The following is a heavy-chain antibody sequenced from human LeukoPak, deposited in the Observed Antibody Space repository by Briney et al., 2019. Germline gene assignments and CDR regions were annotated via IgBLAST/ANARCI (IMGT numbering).Heavy chain of an antibody. Sequence: PSETLSLTCAVSGGSISSSNWWSWVRQPPGKGLEWIGEIYHSGSANYNPSLKSRVTISVDKSKNQFSLKLSSVTAADTAVYYCARGPAPDTVGFDYWGQGTLVTVSS. V-gene: IGHV4-4*02. CDR2: IYHSGSA. D-gene: IGHD4-23*01. J-gene: IGHJ4*01. CDR3: ARGPAPDTVGFDY. CDR1: GGSISSSNW.